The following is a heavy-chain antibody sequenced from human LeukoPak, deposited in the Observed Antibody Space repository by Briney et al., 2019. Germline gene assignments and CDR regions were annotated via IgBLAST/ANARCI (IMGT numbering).Heavy chain of an antibody. V-gene: IGHV3-48*04. CDR2: ISSSSSTI. D-gene: IGHD3-9*01. CDR1: GFTFSSYS. J-gene: IGHJ6*02. CDR3: ARDILTGPYYYYGMDV. Sequence: GGSLRLSCAASGFTFSSYSMNWVRQAPGKGLEWVSYISSSSSTIYYADPVKGRFTISRDNAKNSLYLQMNSLRAEDTAVYYCARDILTGPYYYYGMDVWGQGTTVTVSS.